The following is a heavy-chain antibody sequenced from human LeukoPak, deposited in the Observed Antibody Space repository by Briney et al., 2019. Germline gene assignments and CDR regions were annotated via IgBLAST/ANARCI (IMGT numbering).Heavy chain of an antibody. J-gene: IGHJ4*01. CDR2: INEDGSVQ. V-gene: IGHV3-7*01. CDR1: GFMIRDYW. Sequence: GGSLRLSCTASGFMIRDYWMNWVRQVPGKGLEWVANINEDGSVQDYVHSVRGRFTISRDNTKNSMYLQMNSLRAEDTAIYYCASRESSMSRSHWGHGTLVTVSS. D-gene: IGHD2/OR15-2a*01. CDR3: ASRESSMSRSH.